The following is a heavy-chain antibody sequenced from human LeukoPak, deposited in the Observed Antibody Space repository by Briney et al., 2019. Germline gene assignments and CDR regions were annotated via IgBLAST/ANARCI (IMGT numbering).Heavy chain of an antibody. D-gene: IGHD6-13*01. J-gene: IGHJ3*02. Sequence: GGSLRLSCAASGFTFSDYWMSWVRHAPGKGLEWVANIKKDGSEKSYVDSVKGRFTVSRDNAENSLFLQMNSLRAEDTAVYYCARSGSKNSSSWYDAFDIWGQGTMVTVSS. V-gene: IGHV3-7*01. CDR1: GFTFSDYW. CDR3: ARSGSKNSSSWYDAFDI. CDR2: IKKDGSEK.